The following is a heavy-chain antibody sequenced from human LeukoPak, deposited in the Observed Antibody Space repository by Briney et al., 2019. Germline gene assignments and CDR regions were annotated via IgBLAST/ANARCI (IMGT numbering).Heavy chain of an antibody. CDR1: GGTFSIYA. CDR2: IIPIFGTA. CDR3: ARDPNYGDYVRFDP. D-gene: IGHD4-17*01. J-gene: IGHJ5*02. V-gene: IGHV1-69*01. Sequence: SVRVSSKASGGTFSIYAISWVRQAPGQGLEWMGGIIPIFGTANYAQKLQGRVTITEDDYTSTAYMELSSLRSEDTAVYYCARDPNYGDYVRFDPWGQGTLVTVSS.